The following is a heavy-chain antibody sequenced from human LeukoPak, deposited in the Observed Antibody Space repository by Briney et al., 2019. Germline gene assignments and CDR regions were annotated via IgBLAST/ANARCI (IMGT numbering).Heavy chain of an antibody. V-gene: IGHV4-34*01. CDR1: GYSISSGYY. D-gene: IGHD3-3*01. CDR3: ARTLRESYYDFWSGYSTLDY. J-gene: IGHJ4*02. Sequence: PSETLSLTCAVSGYSISSGYYWSWIRQPPGKGLEWIGEINHSGSTNYNPSLKSRVTISVDTSKNQFSLKLSSVTAADTAVYYCARTLRESYYDFWSGYSTLDYWGQGTLVTVSS. CDR2: INHSGST.